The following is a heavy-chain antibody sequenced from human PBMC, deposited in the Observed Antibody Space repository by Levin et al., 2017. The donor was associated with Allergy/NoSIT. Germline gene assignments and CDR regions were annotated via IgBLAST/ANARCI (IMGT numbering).Heavy chain of an antibody. CDR2: INHSGST. J-gene: IGHJ3*02. CDR3: ARRGMSSSWRRPGAFDI. V-gene: IGHV4-34*01. Sequence: PSETLSLTCAVYGGSFSGYYWSWIRQPPGKGLEWIGEINHSGSTNYNPSLKSRVTISVDTSKNQFSLKLSSVTAADTAVYYCARRGMSSSWRRPGAFDIWGQGTMVTVSS. D-gene: IGHD6-13*01. CDR1: GGSFSGYY.